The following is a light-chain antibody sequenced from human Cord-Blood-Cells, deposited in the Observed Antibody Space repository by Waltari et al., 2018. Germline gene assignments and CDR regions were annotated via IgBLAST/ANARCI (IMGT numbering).Light chain of an antibody. Sequence: QAVLTQPDSLSASPAASASLTCTLRSGSNFGPYRIYRSQHKPGSPPQYLLRYKSASDNQQGSGVPSRFSGCKDASANAGMLLISGLRSEDEADYYCMIWHSSAVVFGGGTKVTVL. CDR1: SGSNFGPYR. V-gene: IGLV5-45*01. CDR2: YKSASDN. J-gene: IGLJ2*01. CDR3: MIWHSSAVV.